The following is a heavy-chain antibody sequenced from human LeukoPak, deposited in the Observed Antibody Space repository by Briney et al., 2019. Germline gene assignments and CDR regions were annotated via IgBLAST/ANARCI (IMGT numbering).Heavy chain of an antibody. CDR1: GGTFSSYA. CDR2: IIPIFGTA. J-gene: IGHJ4*02. D-gene: IGHD3-10*01. V-gene: IGHV1-69*13. Sequence: SVKVSCKASGGTFSSYAISWVRQAPGQGLEWMEGIIPIFGTANYAQKFQGRVTITADESTSTAYMVLSGLRSEDTAVYYCARLSTMVRGVYFDYWGQGTLVTVSS. CDR3: ARLSTMVRGVYFDY.